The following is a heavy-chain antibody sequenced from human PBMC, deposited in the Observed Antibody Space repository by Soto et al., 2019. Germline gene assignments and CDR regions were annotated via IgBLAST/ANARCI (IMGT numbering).Heavy chain of an antibody. J-gene: IGHJ4*02. D-gene: IGHD4-17*01. CDR1: GGSISSYY. CDR3: ARVATVTNGIFDY. V-gene: IGHV4-59*01. CDR2: IYYSGST. Sequence: SETLSLTCTVSGGSISSYYWSWIRQPPGKGLEWIGYIYYSGSTNYNPSLKSRVTISVDTSKNQFSLKLSSVTAADTAVYYCARVATVTNGIFDYWGQGTLVTVS.